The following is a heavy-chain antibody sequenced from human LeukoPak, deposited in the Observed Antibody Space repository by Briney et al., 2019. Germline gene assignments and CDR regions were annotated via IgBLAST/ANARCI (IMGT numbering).Heavy chain of an antibody. CDR1: GYTFTGYY. CDR3: APTHGNGWYYYDY. CDR2: IDPKNGGT. D-gene: IGHD6-19*01. Sequence: ASVKVSRKASGYTFTGYYMHWVRQAPGQGPEWMGWIDPKNGGTDHAQRFQGRVTMTRDTSINTAYMELTNLRSDDTAVYYCAPTHGNGWYYYDYLGQGTQVTVSS. J-gene: IGHJ4*02. V-gene: IGHV1-2*02.